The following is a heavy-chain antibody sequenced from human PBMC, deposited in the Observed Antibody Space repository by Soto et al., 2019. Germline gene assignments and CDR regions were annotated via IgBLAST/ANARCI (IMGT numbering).Heavy chain of an antibody. J-gene: IGHJ4*02. D-gene: IGHD3-16*01. CDR1: DFTLRNYW. CDR2: IKPDGSAT. Sequence: GSLRLSCATSDFTLRNYWMNWVRQAPGKGLEWVANIKPDGSATNYVDSVKGRFTISRDNVRNSVSLQMNSLRVEDTAVYFCFGGNGGPQWGQGTLVTVYS. CDR3: FGGNGGPQ. V-gene: IGHV3-7*03.